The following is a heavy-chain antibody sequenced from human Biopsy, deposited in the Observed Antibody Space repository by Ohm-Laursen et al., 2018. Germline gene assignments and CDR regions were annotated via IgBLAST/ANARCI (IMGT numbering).Heavy chain of an antibody. Sequence: TLSLTCPVSGGSVSSNVAYWAWIRQPPGKGLESIGSIFYSGITYYNPSLKSRVTISVDTSMNHLSLRLTSVTAADTAVYYCARHAPSYSGSYWRYFDLWGRGTLVTVSS. V-gene: IGHV4-39*01. D-gene: IGHD1-26*01. CDR2: IFYSGIT. CDR1: GGSVSSNVAY. J-gene: IGHJ2*01. CDR3: ARHAPSYSGSYWRYFDL.